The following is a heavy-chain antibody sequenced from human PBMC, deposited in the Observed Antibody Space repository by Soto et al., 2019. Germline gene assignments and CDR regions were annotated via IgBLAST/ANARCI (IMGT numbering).Heavy chain of an antibody. CDR3: ARDPVDGSSGYYTAPFDY. D-gene: IGHD3-22*01. V-gene: IGHV1-18*01. Sequence: QVQLVQSGAEVKKPGASVKVSCKASGYTFTSYGISWVRQAPGQGLEWMGWISAYNGNTNYAQKLQGRVTMTTDTATSTAYMELRSLRSDDTAVYYCARDPVDGSSGYYTAPFDYWGQGTLVTVSS. CDR1: GYTFTSYG. CDR2: ISAYNGNT. J-gene: IGHJ4*02.